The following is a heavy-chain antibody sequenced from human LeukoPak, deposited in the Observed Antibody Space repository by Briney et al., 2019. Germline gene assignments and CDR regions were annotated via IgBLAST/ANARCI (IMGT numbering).Heavy chain of an antibody. J-gene: IGHJ6*02. CDR1: GGSISSYY. V-gene: IGHV4-59*01. CDR3: AGYYSNYYYGMDV. CDR2: IYYSGST. Sequence: SETLSLTCTVSGGSISSYYWSWIRQPPGKGLEWIGYIYYSGSTNYNPSLKSRVTISVDTSKNQFSLKLSSVTAADTAVYYRAGYYSNYYYGMDVWGQGTTVTVSS. D-gene: IGHD4-4*01.